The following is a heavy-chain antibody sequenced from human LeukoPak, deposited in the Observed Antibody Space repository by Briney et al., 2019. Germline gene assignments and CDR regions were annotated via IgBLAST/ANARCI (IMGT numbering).Heavy chain of an antibody. CDR1: GGSFSGYY. D-gene: IGHD4-23*01. CDR3: ATIYGGNSDY. CDR2: INHSGST. Sequence: SETLSLTCAVYGGSFSGYYWGWIRQPPGKGLEWIGEINHSGSTNYNPSLKSRVTISVDTSKNQFSLKLSSVTAADTAVYYCATIYGGNSDYWGQGTLVTVSS. J-gene: IGHJ4*02. V-gene: IGHV4-34*01.